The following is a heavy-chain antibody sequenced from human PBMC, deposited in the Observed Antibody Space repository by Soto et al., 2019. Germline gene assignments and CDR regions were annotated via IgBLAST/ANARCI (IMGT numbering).Heavy chain of an antibody. CDR1: GFTFSSHG. CDR2: IWYDGSNK. Sequence: QVQLVESGGGVVQPGRSLRVSCAASGFTFSSHGMHWVRQAPGKGLEWVAVIWYDGSNKYYGESVKGRFIISRDNSKNTGDLQMNSLRAEDTVIYYFARGGPDKVLDYWGQGTLVTVSS. J-gene: IGHJ4*02. V-gene: IGHV3-33*01. CDR3: ARGGPDKVLDY.